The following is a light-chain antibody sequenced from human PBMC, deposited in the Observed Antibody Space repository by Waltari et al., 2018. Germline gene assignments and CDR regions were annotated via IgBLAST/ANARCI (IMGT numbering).Light chain of an antibody. CDR1: RSLLHSDGYAY. CDR2: LSF. J-gene: IGKJ2*01. V-gene: IGKV2-28*01. CDR3: MQALQTPYT. Sequence: DIVMTQFPVSLPVTPGEPASISCRSTRSLLHSDGYAYVDWYLQRPGQSPQLLIYLSFNRASGVPDRFSGSGSGTDFTLKISRVEAEDVGVYYCMQALQTPYTFGQGTKLEIK.